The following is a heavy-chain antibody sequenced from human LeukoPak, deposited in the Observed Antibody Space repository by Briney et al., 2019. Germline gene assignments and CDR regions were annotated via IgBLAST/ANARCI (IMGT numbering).Heavy chain of an antibody. V-gene: IGHV1-46*01. CDR3: AREGEAARPGLNDAFDI. D-gene: IGHD6-6*01. CDR2: INPSGGST. CDR1: GYTFTSFY. Sequence: ASVKDSCKASGYTFTSFYMHWVRRAPGHGLEWMGIINPSGGSTTYAQKFQGRVTMTRDTSTSTVYMELSSLRSEDTAIYYCAREGEAARPGLNDAFDIWGQGTMVTVSS. J-gene: IGHJ3*02.